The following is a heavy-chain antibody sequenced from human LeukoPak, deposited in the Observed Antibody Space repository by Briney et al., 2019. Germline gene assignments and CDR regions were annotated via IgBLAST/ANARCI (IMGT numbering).Heavy chain of an antibody. V-gene: IGHV3-20*04. Sequence: GGSLRLSCAASGFTFDDYGMSWVRQPPGKGLEWVSGINWNGGSKGYADSVKGRSTVSRDNAKNSLYLQMNSLRAEDTALYYCARDFLPLVDDAFDIWGQGTMVTVSS. CDR3: ARDFLPLVDDAFDI. CDR2: INWNGGSK. J-gene: IGHJ3*02. D-gene: IGHD2-15*01. CDR1: GFTFDDYG.